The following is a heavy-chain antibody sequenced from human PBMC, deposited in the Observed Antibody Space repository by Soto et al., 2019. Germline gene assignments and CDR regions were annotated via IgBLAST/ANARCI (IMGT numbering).Heavy chain of an antibody. CDR2: IYYSGST. V-gene: IGHV4-30-4*01. D-gene: IGHD6-13*01. J-gene: IGHJ6*02. Sequence: SETLSLTCAVSGGSISSGDYYWSWIRQPPGKGLEWIGYIYYSGSTYYNPSLKSRVTISVDTSKNQFSLKLSSVTAADTAVYYCAREGKGIAAAGSPGDYYYYGMDVWGQGTTVTVSS. CDR3: AREGKGIAAAGSPGDYYYYGMDV. CDR1: GGSISSGDYY.